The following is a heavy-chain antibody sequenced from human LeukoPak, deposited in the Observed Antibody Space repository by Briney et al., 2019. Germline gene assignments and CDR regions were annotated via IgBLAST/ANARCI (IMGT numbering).Heavy chain of an antibody. V-gene: IGHV3-7*01. CDR3: ARDVYDTTKLGYYFDY. D-gene: IGHD3-3*01. J-gene: IGHJ4*02. Sequence: GGSLRLSCAASGFTFSSYWMSWFRQAPGKGLEWVANIKQDGSEEYYVDSVKGRFTISRDNAKNSLYLQMNSLRAEDTAVYYCARDVYDTTKLGYYFDYWGQGTLVTVSS. CDR2: IKQDGSEE. CDR1: GFTFSSYW.